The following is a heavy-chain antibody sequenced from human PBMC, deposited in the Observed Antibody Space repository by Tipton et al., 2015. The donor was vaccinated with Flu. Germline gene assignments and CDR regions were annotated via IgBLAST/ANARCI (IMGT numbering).Heavy chain of an antibody. CDR3: GTNYNYYALGV. V-gene: IGHV5-51*03. CDR1: GYNFANYW. Sequence: VQLVQSGAEVKKPGESLKISCQGSGYNFANYWIVWVRQMPGKGLEWMGAIYAGNSDTRYSPSFQGQVTMSADKSMSTAYLQWSSLKASDTAMYYCGTNYNYYALGVWGQGTSVSVTS. CDR2: IYAGNSDT. J-gene: IGHJ6*02.